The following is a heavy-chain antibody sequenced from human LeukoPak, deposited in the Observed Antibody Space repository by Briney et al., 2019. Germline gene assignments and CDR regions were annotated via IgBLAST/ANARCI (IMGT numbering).Heavy chain of an antibody. CDR1: GFTLSNYW. V-gene: IGHV3-74*01. J-gene: IGHJ4*02. Sequence: GGSLRLSCAASGFTLSNYWMHWVRHAPGKGLVWVSRINNDGSSTSYADSVKGRFTISRDNAKNTLYLQMTSLRAEDMAVYYCARGDYGGPWGYWGQGTLVTVSS. D-gene: IGHD4-23*01. CDR3: ARGDYGGPWGY. CDR2: INNDGSST.